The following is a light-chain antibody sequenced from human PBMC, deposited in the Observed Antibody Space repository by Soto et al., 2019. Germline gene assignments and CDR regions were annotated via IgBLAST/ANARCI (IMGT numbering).Light chain of an antibody. V-gene: IGKV1-5*03. CDR1: RDIGSD. CDR3: QHYNSYSEA. J-gene: IGKJ1*01. Sequence: QMTQSPSSLSASVGDRITITCRASRDIGSDLSWYQRKPGKAPKLLIYKASTLKSGVPSRFSGSGSGTEFTLTISSLQPDDFATYYCQHYNSYSEAFGQGTKVDIK. CDR2: KAS.